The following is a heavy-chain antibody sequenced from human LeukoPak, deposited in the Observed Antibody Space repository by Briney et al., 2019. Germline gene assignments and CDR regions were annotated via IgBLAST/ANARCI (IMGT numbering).Heavy chain of an antibody. D-gene: IGHD5-12*01. CDR3: AREGFYSGYDR. J-gene: IGHJ4*02. Sequence: PGRSLRLSCAASGFTFSSYGMHWVRQALEKGLEWVSYISTINTISYADSVKGRFTISRDNVRKSLYLQMDSLRDEDTAVYYCAREGFYSGYDRWGQGTLVTVSS. V-gene: IGHV3-48*02. CDR2: ISTINTI. CDR1: GFTFSSYG.